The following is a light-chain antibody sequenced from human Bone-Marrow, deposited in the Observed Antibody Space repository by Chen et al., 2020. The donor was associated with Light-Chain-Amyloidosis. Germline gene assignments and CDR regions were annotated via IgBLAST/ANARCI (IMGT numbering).Light chain of an antibody. V-gene: IGLV3-25*03. Sequence: SYELTQPPSVSVSPGQTARITCSGDDLPTKYAYWYQQKPGQAPVLVIHRDTERPAGIDERFAGSSSGPTATLTISGVQAEDEADYHCQSADSSGTYEVIFGGGTKLTVL. J-gene: IGLJ2*01. CDR3: QSADSSGTYEVI. CDR2: RDT. CDR1: DLPTKY.